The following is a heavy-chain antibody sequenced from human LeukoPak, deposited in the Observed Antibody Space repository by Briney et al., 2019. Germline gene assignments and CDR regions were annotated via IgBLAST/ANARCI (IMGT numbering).Heavy chain of an antibody. V-gene: IGHV3-33*01. Sequence: GGSLRLSCAASGFTFSSYGMHWVRQAPGNGLEGAAVIWYFGSNKYYADSVKGRFTISRDNSKNPLYLQMNRLRAEGTAVYYCARDWHYXDSSGYIGYWGQGTLVTVSS. CDR3: ARDWHYXDSSGYIGY. CDR2: IWYFGSNK. D-gene: IGHD3-22*01. CDR1: GFTFSSYG. J-gene: IGHJ4*02.